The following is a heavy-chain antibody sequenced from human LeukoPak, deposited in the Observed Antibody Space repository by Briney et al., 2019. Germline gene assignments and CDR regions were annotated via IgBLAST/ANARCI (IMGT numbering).Heavy chain of an antibody. CDR3: ARAEGHGAIDY. V-gene: IGHV3-74*01. Sequence: HPGGSLRLSCAASGFTFSSYDMHWVRQAPGKGLVWVSRINSDGSTTTYADSVEGRFTISRDNANNSLYLQMNSLRAEDTALYYCARAEGHGAIDYWGLGTLVTVSS. CDR2: INSDGSTT. CDR1: GFTFSSYD. J-gene: IGHJ4*02.